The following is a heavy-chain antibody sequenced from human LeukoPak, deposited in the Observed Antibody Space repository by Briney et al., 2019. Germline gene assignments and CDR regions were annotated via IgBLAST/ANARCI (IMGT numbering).Heavy chain of an antibody. CDR2: IGSNVGLI. CDR1: GFAFTTYG. V-gene: IGHV3-48*03. CDR3: ARGADCSG. Sequence: GTSLRLSCAASGFAFTTYGMNWVRQAPGKGLEWLSYIGSNVGLIYYADSVKGRFTISRDNAKNSLYLQMNSLRAEDTAVYYCARGADCSGWGQGTLVTVSS. D-gene: IGHD2-21*02. J-gene: IGHJ4*02.